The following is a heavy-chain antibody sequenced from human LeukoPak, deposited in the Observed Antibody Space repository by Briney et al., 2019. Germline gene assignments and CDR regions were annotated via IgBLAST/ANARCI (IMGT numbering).Heavy chain of an antibody. Sequence: GGSLRLSCAASGFTFSSYWMSWVRQAPGKGLEWVANIKQDGSEKNYVDSVKGRFTIFRDNAKNSLYLQMNSLRAEDTAVYYCAKSEWELSYFDYWGQGTLVTVSS. CDR1: GFTFSSYW. CDR3: AKSEWELSYFDY. J-gene: IGHJ4*02. CDR2: IKQDGSEK. V-gene: IGHV3-7*03. D-gene: IGHD1-26*01.